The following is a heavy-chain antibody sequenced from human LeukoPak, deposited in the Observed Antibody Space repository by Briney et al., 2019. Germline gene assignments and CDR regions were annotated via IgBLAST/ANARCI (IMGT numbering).Heavy chain of an antibody. D-gene: IGHD2-21*02. V-gene: IGHV4-59*01. CDR1: GGSISSYY. Sequence: SETLSLTCTVSGGSISSYYWSWIRQPPGKGLEWIGYIYYSGSTNYNPSLKSRVTISVDTSKNQFSLKLSSVTAADTAVYYCARDEGDSSAFDIWGQGTMVTVSS. CDR2: IYYSGST. CDR3: ARDEGDSSAFDI. J-gene: IGHJ3*02.